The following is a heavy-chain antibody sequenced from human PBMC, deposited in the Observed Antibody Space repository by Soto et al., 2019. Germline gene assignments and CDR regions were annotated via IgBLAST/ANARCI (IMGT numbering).Heavy chain of an antibody. D-gene: IGHD3-10*01. CDR2: IWYDGSNK. J-gene: IGHJ4*02. Sequence: GGSLRLFCAASGFTFSSYGMHWVRQAPGKGLEWVAVIWYDGSNKYYADSVKGRFTISRDNSKNTLYLQMNSLRAEDTAVYYCARDKHPYYHGSGSCYYWGQGTLVTVSS. CDR1: GFTFSSYG. CDR3: ARDKHPYYHGSGSCYY. V-gene: IGHV3-33*01.